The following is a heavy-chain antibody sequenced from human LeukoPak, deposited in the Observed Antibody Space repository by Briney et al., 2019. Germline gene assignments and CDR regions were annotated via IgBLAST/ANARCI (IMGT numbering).Heavy chain of an antibody. J-gene: IGHJ4*02. CDR2: INHSGST. D-gene: IGHD6-19*01. Sequence: PSETLSLTCAVYGGSFCGYYWSWIRQPPGKGLEWIGEINHSGSTNYNPSLKSRVTISVDTSKNQFSLKLSSVTAADTAVYYCARPGGWYRYYFDYWGQGTLVTVSS. CDR1: GGSFCGYY. CDR3: ARPGGWYRYYFDY. V-gene: IGHV4-34*01.